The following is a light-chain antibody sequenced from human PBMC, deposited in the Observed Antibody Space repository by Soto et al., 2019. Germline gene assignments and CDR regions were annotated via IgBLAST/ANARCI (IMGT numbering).Light chain of an antibody. CDR3: SSYTSSTTLDVV. V-gene: IGLV2-14*01. J-gene: IGLJ2*01. CDR1: SSDVGGHNY. Sequence: QSALTQPASVSGSPGQSITISCTGTSSDVGGHNYVSWYQQHPGTAPKLMIYEVTNRPSGVSNRFSGSKSGNTASLTISGLQAEDEAHYYCSSYTSSTTLDVVFGGGTKLTVL. CDR2: EVT.